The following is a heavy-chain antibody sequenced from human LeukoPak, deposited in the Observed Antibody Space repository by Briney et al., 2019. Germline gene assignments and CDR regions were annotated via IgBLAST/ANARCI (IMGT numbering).Heavy chain of an antibody. CDR2: INPNSGGT. J-gene: IGHJ4*02. D-gene: IGHD5-18*01. Sequence: ASVKVSCKASGYTFTGYYMHWVRQAPGQGLEWMGWINPNSGGTNYAQKFQVRVTMTRDTSISTAYVVLSRLRSDDTAVYYCARGQAQLWSADYWGQGTLVTVSS. CDR3: ARGQAQLWSADY. CDR1: GYTFTGYY. V-gene: IGHV1-2*02.